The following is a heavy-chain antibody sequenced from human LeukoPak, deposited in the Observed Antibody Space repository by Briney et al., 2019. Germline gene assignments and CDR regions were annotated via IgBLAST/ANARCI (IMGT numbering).Heavy chain of an antibody. D-gene: IGHD5-12*01. J-gene: IGHJ4*02. CDR2: IYHSGST. V-gene: IGHV4-30-2*01. CDR1: GGSISSGGYS. Sequence: SETLPLTCAVSGGSISSGGYSWSWIRQPPGKGLEWIGYIYHSGSTYYNPSLKSRVTISVDRSKNQFSLKLSSVTAADTAVYYCASRHSGYNFDYWGQGTLVTVSS. CDR3: ASRHSGYNFDY.